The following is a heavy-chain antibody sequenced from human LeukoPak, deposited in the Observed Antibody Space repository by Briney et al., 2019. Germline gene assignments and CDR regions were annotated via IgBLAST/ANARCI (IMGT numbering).Heavy chain of an antibody. J-gene: IGHJ4*02. CDR3: AREDTGDLAFDY. V-gene: IGHV3-66*02. CDR1: GFTVSSHY. CDR2: IYRDGKT. D-gene: IGHD1-1*01. Sequence: GGSLRLSCAASGFTVSSHYMTWVRQAPGRGLEWVSVIYRDGKTYYADSVKGRLTISRDNSKNTLYLQMNSLKTEDTAVYYCAREDTGDLAFDYWGQGTLVTVSS.